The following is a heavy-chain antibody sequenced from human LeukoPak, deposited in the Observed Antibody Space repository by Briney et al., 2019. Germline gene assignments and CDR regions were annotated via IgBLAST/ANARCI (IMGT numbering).Heavy chain of an antibody. V-gene: IGHV3-23*01. D-gene: IGHD3-3*01. CDR2: ISGSGGST. CDR3: AKGETPTYYDFWSVIEPGAFDI. Sequence: GGSLRLSCAASGFTFSSYGMSWVRQAPGKGLEWVSAISGSGGSTYYADSVKGRFTISRDNSKNTLYLQMNSLRAEDTAVYYCAKGETPTYYDFWSVIEPGAFDIWGQGTMVTVSS. CDR1: GFTFSSYG. J-gene: IGHJ3*02.